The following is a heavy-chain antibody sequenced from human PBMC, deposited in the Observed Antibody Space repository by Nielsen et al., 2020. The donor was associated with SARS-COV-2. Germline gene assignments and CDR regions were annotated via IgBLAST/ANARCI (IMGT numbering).Heavy chain of an antibody. J-gene: IGHJ4*02. Sequence: GESLKISCVVSGFNFNNYGMHWVRQAPGKGLEWVAHISYEGSIRTYGDSVKGRFTISRDSPKNTVYLQMNSLRTEDTAVYFCAKQGGVFHFRSSFYPDFWGQGTLVTVSS. CDR1: GFNFNNYG. CDR2: ISYEGSIR. D-gene: IGHD3-3*02. CDR3: AKQGGVFHFRSSFYPDF. V-gene: IGHV3-30*18.